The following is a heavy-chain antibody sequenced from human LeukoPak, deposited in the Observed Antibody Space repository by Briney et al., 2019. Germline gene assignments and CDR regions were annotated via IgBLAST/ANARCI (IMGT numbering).Heavy chain of an antibody. CDR1: GFTFRNYW. CDR3: ARDPFITGDY. J-gene: IGHJ4*02. V-gene: IGHV3-74*01. D-gene: IGHD1-14*01. CDR2: ISENGRNT. Sequence: GGSLRLSCVASGFTFRNYWMHWVRHAPGEGVVWVSRISENGRNTYYADSVKGRFTISRDNAKNTLYLQMNGLVAEDTAVYYCARDPFITGDYWGQGTLVTVSS.